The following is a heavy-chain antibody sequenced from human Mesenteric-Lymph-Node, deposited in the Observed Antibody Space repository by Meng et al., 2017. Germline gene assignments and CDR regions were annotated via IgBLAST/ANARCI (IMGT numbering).Heavy chain of an antibody. CDR3: AKEGPPMDCSITTCYRSFDC. Sequence: GESLKISCAASGFTFSSYAMSWVRQAPGKGLEWVSAISGSGGSTYYADSVKGRFTISRDNSKNTLFLQMNSLRGEDTAIYYCAKEGPPMDCSITTCYRSFDCWGQGTLVTVSS. CDR1: GFTFSSYA. D-gene: IGHD2-2*01. CDR2: ISGSGGST. J-gene: IGHJ4*02. V-gene: IGHV3-23*01.